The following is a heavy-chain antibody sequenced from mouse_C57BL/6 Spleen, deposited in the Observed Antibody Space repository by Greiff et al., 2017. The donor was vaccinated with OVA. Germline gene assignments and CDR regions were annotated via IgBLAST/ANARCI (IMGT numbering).Heavy chain of an antibody. D-gene: IGHD2-3*01. J-gene: IGHJ3*01. V-gene: IGHV5-9-1*02. Sequence: EVKLVESGEGLVKPGGSLKLSCAASGFTFSSYAMSWVRQTPEKRLEWVAYISSGGDYIYYADTVKGRFTISRDNARNTLYLQMSSLKSEDTAMYYCTREIYDDFAYWGQGTLVTVSA. CDR2: ISSGGDYI. CDR1: GFTFSSYA. CDR3: TREIYDDFAY.